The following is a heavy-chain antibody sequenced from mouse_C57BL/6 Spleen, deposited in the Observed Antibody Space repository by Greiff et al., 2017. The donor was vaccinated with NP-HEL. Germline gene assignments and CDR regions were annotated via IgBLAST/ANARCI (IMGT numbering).Heavy chain of an antibody. D-gene: IGHD1-1*01. CDR2: ISSGSSTI. CDR3: ARECSKAYYCDY. V-gene: IGHV5-17*01. J-gene: IGHJ2*01. CDR1: GFTFSDYG. Sequence: EVMLVESGGGLVKPGGSLKLSCAASGFTFSDYGMQWVRQAPEKGLEWVAYISSGSSTIYYADTVKGRFTISSATAKNTLFLQMTSLRSEDTAMYYCARECSKAYYCDYWGQGTTLTVSS.